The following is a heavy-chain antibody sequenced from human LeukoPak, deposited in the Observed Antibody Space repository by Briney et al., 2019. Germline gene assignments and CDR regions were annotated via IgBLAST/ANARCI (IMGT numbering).Heavy chain of an antibody. D-gene: IGHD3-22*01. CDR3: ARIGYYDSSGYYHYYYYMDV. J-gene: IGHJ6*03. CDR2: ISSSSSYI. CDR1: GFTFSSYS. V-gene: IGHV3-21*01. Sequence: KPGGSLRLSCAASGFTFSSYSMNWVRQAPGKGLEWVSSISSSSSYIYYADSVKGRFTISRDNAKNSLYLQMNSLRVEDTAVYYCARIGYYDSSGYYHYYYYMDVWGKGTTVTVSS.